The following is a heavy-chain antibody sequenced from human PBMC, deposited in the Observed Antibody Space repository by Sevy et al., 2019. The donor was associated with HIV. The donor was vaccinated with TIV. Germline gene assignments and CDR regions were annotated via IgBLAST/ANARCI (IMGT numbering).Heavy chain of an antibody. Sequence: GGSLRLSCAASGFTFSSYGMHWVRQAPGKGLEWVAVIWYDGSNQYNADSVKGRFTISRDNSKNPLYLQMNSLRVEDTAVYYCAKKGWDGYNIPIDYWGQGTLVTVSS. CDR2: IWYDGSNQ. CDR1: GFTFSSYG. CDR3: AKKGWDGYNIPIDY. D-gene: IGHD5-12*01. J-gene: IGHJ4*02. V-gene: IGHV3-33*06.